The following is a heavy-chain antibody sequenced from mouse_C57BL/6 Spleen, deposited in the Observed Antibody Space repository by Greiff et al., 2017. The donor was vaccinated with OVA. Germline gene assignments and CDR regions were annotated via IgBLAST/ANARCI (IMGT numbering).Heavy chain of an antibody. CDR3: AREGLYGNYNFDD. D-gene: IGHD2-1*01. J-gene: IGHJ2*01. CDR1: GYAFSSSW. Sequence: QVQLQQSGPELVKPGASVKISCKASGYAFSSSWMNWVKQRPGKGLEWIGRIYPGDGDTNYNGKFKGKATLTADKSSSTAYMQLSSLTSEDSAVYFCAREGLYGNYNFDDWGQGTTLTVSS. V-gene: IGHV1-82*01. CDR2: IYPGDGDT.